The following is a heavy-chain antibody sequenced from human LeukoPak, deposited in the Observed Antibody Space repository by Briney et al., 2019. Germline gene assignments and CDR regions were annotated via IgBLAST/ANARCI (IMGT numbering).Heavy chain of an antibody. CDR2: MNPNSGNT. D-gene: IGHD2-2*01. J-gene: IGHJ5*02. CDR3: ARALSLGYCSSTSCYWFDP. V-gene: IGHV1-8*01. Sequence: DSVKVSCKASGYTFTSYDINWVRQATGQGLEWMGWMNPNSGNTGYAQKFQGRVTMTRNTSISTAFMELSSLRSEDTAVYYCARALSLGYCSSTSCYWFDPWGQGTLVTVSS. CDR1: GYTFTSYD.